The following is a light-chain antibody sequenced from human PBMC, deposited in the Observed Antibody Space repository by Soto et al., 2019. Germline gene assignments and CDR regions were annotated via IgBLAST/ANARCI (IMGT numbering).Light chain of an antibody. CDR1: QSVSNRY. V-gene: IGKV3-20*01. Sequence: EIVLTQSPGTLSLSPGERATLSCRASQSVSNRYLAWYQQKPGEAPRLLIYGASSRAIGIPDRFSGSGSGTDFTLTISRLEPRDFAVYYCQQYGSSPRTFGQGTKVEIK. J-gene: IGKJ1*01. CDR2: GAS. CDR3: QQYGSSPRT.